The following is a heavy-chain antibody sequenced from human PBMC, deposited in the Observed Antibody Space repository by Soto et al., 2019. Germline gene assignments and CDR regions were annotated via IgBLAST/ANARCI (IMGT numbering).Heavy chain of an antibody. V-gene: IGHV4-30-4*01. J-gene: IGHJ4*02. CDR3: ATNPMTRGPAVDY. Sequence: SETLSLTCTVSGGSISSGDYYWSWIRQPPGKGLEWIGYIYYSGSTYYNPSLKSRVTISVDTSKNQFSLKLSSVTAADTAVYYCATNPMTRGPAVDYWGQGTLVTVSS. CDR2: IYYSGST. D-gene: IGHD3-22*01. CDR1: GGSISSGDYY.